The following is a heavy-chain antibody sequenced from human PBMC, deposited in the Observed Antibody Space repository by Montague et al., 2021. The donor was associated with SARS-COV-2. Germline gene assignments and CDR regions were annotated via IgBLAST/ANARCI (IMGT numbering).Heavy chain of an antibody. J-gene: IGHJ4*02. CDR3: ARLLSWIAAAGTIHYFDY. Sequence: SETLSLTCTVSGGSISSSSCYWGWIRQPPGKGLEWIGSIYYSGSTYYNPSLKSRVTISVDTSKNQFSLKLSSVTAADTAVYYCARLLSWIAAAGTIHYFDYWGQGNLVTVSS. CDR1: GGSISSSSCY. D-gene: IGHD6-13*01. V-gene: IGHV4-39*01. CDR2: IYYSGST.